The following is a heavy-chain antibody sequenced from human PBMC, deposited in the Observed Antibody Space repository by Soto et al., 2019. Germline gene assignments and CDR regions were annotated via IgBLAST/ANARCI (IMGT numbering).Heavy chain of an antibody. Sequence: PGGSLRLSCAASGFTFSSYAMSWVRQAPGKGLEWVSAISGSGGSTYYADSVKGRFTISRDNSKNTLYLQMNSLRAGDTAVYYCATLDIVLVPAAMGFDYWGQGTLVTVSS. J-gene: IGHJ4*02. CDR3: ATLDIVLVPAAMGFDY. V-gene: IGHV3-23*01. CDR2: ISGSGGST. D-gene: IGHD2-2*03. CDR1: GFTFSSYA.